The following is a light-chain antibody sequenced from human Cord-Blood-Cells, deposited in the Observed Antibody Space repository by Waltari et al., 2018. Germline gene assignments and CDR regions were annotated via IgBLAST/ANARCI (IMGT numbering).Light chain of an antibody. J-gene: IGKJ1*01. CDR3: QQYNSYSRT. CDR1: QSISSW. CDR2: KAS. Sequence: DIQMTQSPSTLYASVGDRVTITCRASQSISSWLAWYQQKPGKAPKLLIYKASSLESGVPSRFSGSGSVTEFTLTISSLQPDDFATYDCQQYNSYSRTFGQGTKVEIK. V-gene: IGKV1-5*03.